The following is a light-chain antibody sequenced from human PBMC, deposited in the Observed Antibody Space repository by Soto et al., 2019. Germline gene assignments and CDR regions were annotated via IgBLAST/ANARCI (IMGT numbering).Light chain of an antibody. J-gene: IGLJ1*01. CDR3: CSSAGTYTYV. CDR2: DVS. Sequence: QSALTQPRSVSGSPGQSVAISCTGTNSNLGDYNYVSWYQQHPGKAPKLMISDVSKRPSGVPDRFSGSKSGNTASLTISGLQAEDEADYYFCSSAGTYTYVFGTVTKVTVL. CDR1: NSNLGDYNY. V-gene: IGLV2-11*01.